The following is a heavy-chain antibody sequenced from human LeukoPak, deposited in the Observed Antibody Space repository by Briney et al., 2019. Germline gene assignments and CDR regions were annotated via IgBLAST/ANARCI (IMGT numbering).Heavy chain of an antibody. J-gene: IGHJ6*02. V-gene: IGHV1-69*04. D-gene: IGHD6-6*01. CDR3: ARDRPADYSSSAHVTCYYGMDV. CDR1: GCTFSSYA. CDR2: IIPIFGIA. Sequence: SVKVSCKASGCTFSSYAISWVRQAPGQGLEWMGMIIPIFGIANYAQKFQGRVTITADKSTSTAYMELSSLRSEDTAVYYCARDRPADYSSSAHVTCYYGMDVWGQGTTVTVSS.